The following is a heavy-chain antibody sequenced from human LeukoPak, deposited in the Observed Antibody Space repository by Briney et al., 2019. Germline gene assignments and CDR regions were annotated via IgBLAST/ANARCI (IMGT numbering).Heavy chain of an antibody. CDR1: GFTFSIAW. CDR3: ARYCNGVTCYSGYDY. D-gene: IGHD2-15*01. Sequence: GGSLRLSCAASGFTFSIAWMTWVRQTPGKGLEYVSAISTNGGGTYYANSVKGRFTISRDNSKNTLYLQMGSLRAEDMAVYFCARYCNGVTCYSGYDYWGQGTLVTVSS. CDR2: ISTNGGGT. V-gene: IGHV3-64*01. J-gene: IGHJ4*02.